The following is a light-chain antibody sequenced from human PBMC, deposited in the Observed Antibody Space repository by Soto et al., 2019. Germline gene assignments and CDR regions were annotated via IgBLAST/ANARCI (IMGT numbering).Light chain of an antibody. CDR2: VAS. V-gene: IGKV1-39*01. CDR3: QQSYSLPPT. Sequence: DIQMTQSPSSLSASVGDRVTITCRASQNISTSLNWYQQQPGKAPNLLIYVASNLQTGVPSRFSGSGSGTDFTLTISSLQPEDFATYACQQSYSLPPTFGQGTKVEIK. J-gene: IGKJ1*01. CDR1: QNISTS.